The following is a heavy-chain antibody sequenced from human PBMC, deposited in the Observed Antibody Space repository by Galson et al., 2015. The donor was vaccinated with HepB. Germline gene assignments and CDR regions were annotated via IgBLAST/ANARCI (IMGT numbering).Heavy chain of an antibody. Sequence: CAISGDSVSSHSAAWNWIRQSPSRGLEWLGRTYYRSKWYSDYAVSVKSRITINPDTSKNQFSLHLNSVTPDDTAVYYCAGGDHIDYWGLGTLVTVSS. V-gene: IGHV6-1*01. CDR2: TYYRSKWYS. CDR1: GDSVSSHSAA. CDR3: AGGDHIDY. J-gene: IGHJ4*02.